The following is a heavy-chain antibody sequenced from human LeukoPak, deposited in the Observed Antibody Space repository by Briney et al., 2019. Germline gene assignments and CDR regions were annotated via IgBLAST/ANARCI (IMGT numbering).Heavy chain of an antibody. J-gene: IGHJ4*02. D-gene: IGHD3-22*01. CDR3: ARRAGDYSHPYDY. Sequence: GRSLRLSCAASGFTFSSYGMHWVRQAPGKGLEWVAVISYDGSNKYYADSVKGRFTISRDNSKNTLYLQMNSLRPEDTAVYYCARRAGDYSHPYDYWGQGALVTVSS. CDR1: GFTFSSYG. CDR2: ISYDGSNK. V-gene: IGHV3-30*03.